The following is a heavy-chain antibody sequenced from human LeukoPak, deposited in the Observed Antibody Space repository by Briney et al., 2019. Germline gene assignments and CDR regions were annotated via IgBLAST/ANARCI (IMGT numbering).Heavy chain of an antibody. D-gene: IGHD4-17*01. CDR3: ARSDDYGDFRDAFDI. Sequence: ASVKVSCKASGYTFTSYYMHWVRQAPGQGLEWMGIINPSGGSTSYAQKFQGRVTMTRDTSTSTVYMELRSLRSDDTAVYYCARSDDYGDFRDAFDIWGQGTMVTVSS. V-gene: IGHV1-46*01. J-gene: IGHJ3*02. CDR2: INPSGGST. CDR1: GYTFTSYY.